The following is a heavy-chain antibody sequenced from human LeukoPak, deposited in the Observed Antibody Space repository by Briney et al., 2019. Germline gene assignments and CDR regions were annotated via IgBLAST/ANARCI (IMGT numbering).Heavy chain of an antibody. CDR1: GGSFSSYY. CDR2: IYYSGST. J-gene: IGHJ4*02. V-gene: IGHV4-59*05. D-gene: IGHD3-22*01. CDR3: ARMFYYDSSGNYAPYYFDY. Sequence: PSETLSLTCTVSGGSFSSYYWSWIRQPAGKGLEWIGTIYYSGSTHYNPSLKSRVTISVDTSRNHFSLKLTSVTAADTAVFFCARMFYYDSSGNYAPYYFDYWGQGTLVTVSS.